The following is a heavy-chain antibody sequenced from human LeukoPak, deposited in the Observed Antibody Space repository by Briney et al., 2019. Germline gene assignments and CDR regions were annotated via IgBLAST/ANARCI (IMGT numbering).Heavy chain of an antibody. CDR2: FDPEDGET. CDR3: ATAAEALRYNWNYLGGFDY. V-gene: IGHV1-24*01. J-gene: IGHJ4*02. D-gene: IGHD1-7*01. Sequence: ASVKVSCKVSGYTLTELSMHWARQAPGKGLEWMGGFDPEDGETIYAQKFQGRVTMTEDTSTDTAYMELSSLRSEDTAVYYCATAAEALRYNWNYLGGFDYWGQGTLVTVSS. CDR1: GYTLTELS.